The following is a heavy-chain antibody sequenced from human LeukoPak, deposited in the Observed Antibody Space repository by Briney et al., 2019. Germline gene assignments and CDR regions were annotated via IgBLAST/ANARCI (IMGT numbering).Heavy chain of an antibody. CDR1: GFTFSDYY. Sequence: GGSLRLSCAASGFTFSDYYMSWIRQAPGKGLEWVSYISSSGSTIYYADSVKGRFTISRDNAKNSLYLQMNSLRAEDTAVYYCPRVNQLERRGAFDYWGQGTLVTVSS. D-gene: IGHD1-1*01. CDR3: PRVNQLERRGAFDY. V-gene: IGHV3-11*01. CDR2: ISSSGSTI. J-gene: IGHJ4*02.